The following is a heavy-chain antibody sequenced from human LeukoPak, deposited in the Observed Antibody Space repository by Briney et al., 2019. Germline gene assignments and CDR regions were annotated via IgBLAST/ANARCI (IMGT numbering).Heavy chain of an antibody. Sequence: PGGSLRLSCAASGFTFSSYGMHWVRQAPGKGLEWVSYISSSSSTIYYADSVKGRFTISRDNAKNSLYLQMNSLRAEDTAVYYCARGPPLFDPWGQGTLVAVSS. CDR1: GFTFSSYG. CDR3: ARGPPLFDP. V-gene: IGHV3-48*01. CDR2: ISSSSSTI. J-gene: IGHJ5*02.